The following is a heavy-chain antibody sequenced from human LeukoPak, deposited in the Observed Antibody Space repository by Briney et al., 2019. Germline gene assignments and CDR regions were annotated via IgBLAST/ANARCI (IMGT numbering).Heavy chain of an antibody. V-gene: IGHV4-61*02. CDR2: MHTSGSS. CDR3: AGAPNNYYDSSGYLLNAFDI. Sequence: SQTLSLTCTVSGGSVSSGAYYWNWIRQPAGKGLEWIGRMHTSGSSNYNPSLKSRVTISIDTSNDQFSLKLSSVTAADTAVYYCAGAPNNYYDSSGYLLNAFDIWGQGTIVTVSS. J-gene: IGHJ3*02. D-gene: IGHD3-22*01. CDR1: GGSVSSGAYY.